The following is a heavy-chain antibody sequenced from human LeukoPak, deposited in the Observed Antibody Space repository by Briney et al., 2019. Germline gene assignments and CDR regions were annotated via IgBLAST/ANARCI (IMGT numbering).Heavy chain of an antibody. Sequence: GGSLRLSCAASGFTFSSYAMNWVRQAPGKGLEWVSAITGSGGRTYYADSVKGRFTISRDNSKNTLYLQMNSLKTEDTAVYYCARLGYSSNGAEYWGQGTLVTVSS. V-gene: IGHV3-23*01. J-gene: IGHJ4*02. CDR2: ITGSGGRT. CDR3: ARLGYSSNGAEY. CDR1: GFTFSSYA. D-gene: IGHD6-19*01.